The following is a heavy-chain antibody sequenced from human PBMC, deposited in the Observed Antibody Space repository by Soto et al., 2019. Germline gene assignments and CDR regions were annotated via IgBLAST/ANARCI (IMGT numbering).Heavy chain of an antibody. V-gene: IGHV3-33*01. CDR1: GFTISGHA. J-gene: IGHJ6*02. D-gene: IGHD6-19*01. CDR3: ARDGQSLAPYALDV. Sequence: QVQVVESGGGVVQPGRSLRLSCTASGFTISGHAMHWVRQPPGKGLEWVAQIWYDGSNKYYAESVKGRFTISRDNSKNTLYVQMDGLRVEDTAVYYCARDGQSLAPYALDVWGQGTSVTVSS. CDR2: IWYDGSNK.